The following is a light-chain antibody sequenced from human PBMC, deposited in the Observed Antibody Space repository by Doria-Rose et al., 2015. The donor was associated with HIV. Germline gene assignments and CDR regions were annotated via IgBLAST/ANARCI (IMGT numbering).Light chain of an antibody. CDR1: QRVKSSY. V-gene: IGKV3-20*01. CDR2: DAS. CDR3: QQYGTSRGT. Sequence: TQSPGTLSLSPGERATLSCRASQRVKSSYLAWYQQKPDQAPRLLIYDASTRATGIPDRFSGSGSGTDFTLTISRLEPEDVAVYYCQQYGTSRGTFGQGTRPEIK. J-gene: IGKJ5*01.